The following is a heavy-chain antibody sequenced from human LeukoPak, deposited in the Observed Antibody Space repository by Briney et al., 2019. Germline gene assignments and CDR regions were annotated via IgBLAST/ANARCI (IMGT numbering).Heavy chain of an antibody. D-gene: IGHD3-3*01. Sequence: SVKVSSTASGGTFSIYSIRWVREAPGQGRVCMGGFISIFCTAHYTQNFEGRDKITTDVYARTVYTDVSSLRSEDRAVYSCARDRISGQILRFLEWQDWGQGTLVTVSS. J-gene: IGHJ4*02. CDR1: GGTFSIYS. CDR2: FISIFCTA. V-gene: IGHV1-69*05. CDR3: ARDRISGQILRFLEWQD.